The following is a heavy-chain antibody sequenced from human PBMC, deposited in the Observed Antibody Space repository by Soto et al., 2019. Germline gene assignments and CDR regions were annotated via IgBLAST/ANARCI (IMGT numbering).Heavy chain of an antibody. Sequence: QITLKESGPTLVKPTQTLTLTCTFSGFSLSTSGVGVGWIRQPPGKALEWLALIYWDDDKPYSPSLKSRLTIPKDTSKNQVVLTMTNMDTVDTATYFCAHEGYDSITFDIWGQGTMVTVSS. D-gene: IGHD3-22*01. J-gene: IGHJ3*02. CDR3: AHEGYDSITFDI. V-gene: IGHV2-5*02. CDR1: GFSLSTSGVG. CDR2: IYWDDDK.